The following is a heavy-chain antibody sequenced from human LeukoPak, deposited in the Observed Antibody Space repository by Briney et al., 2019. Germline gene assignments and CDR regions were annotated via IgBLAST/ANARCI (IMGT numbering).Heavy chain of an antibody. D-gene: IGHD6-13*01. Sequence: SETLSLTCTVSAGSISSGSYYWGWIRQPPGKGLEWIGSFYHSGSTYYNPSLKSRVTVSVDTSKNQFSLKLSSVTAADTAVYYCARHRLRAAAGTMGHFDYWGQGTLATVSS. J-gene: IGHJ4*02. V-gene: IGHV4-39*01. CDR3: ARHRLRAAAGTMGHFDY. CDR2: FYHSGST. CDR1: AGSISSGSYY.